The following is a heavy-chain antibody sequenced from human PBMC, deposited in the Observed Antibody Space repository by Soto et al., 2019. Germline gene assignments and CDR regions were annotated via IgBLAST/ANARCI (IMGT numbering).Heavy chain of an antibody. V-gene: IGHV3-33*01. CDR2: ILSDGTSK. J-gene: IGHJ4*02. CDR1: GFTFSTYG. Sequence: LRLSCAASGFTFSTYGMHWVRQAPGKGLEWVAVILSDGTSKNYADSVKGRFTISRDNSKNTLYIQMNSLRAEDTAVYYCARADSSGWLFDYWGQGTLVSVSS. CDR3: ARADSSGWLFDY. D-gene: IGHD6-19*01.